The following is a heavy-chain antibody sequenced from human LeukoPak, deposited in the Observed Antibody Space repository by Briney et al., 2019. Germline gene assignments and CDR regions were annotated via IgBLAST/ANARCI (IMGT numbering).Heavy chain of an antibody. J-gene: IGHJ4*02. V-gene: IGHV4-59*08. D-gene: IGHD6-25*01. CDR2: IYYSGST. CDR3: ARLSGKGPVDY. CDR1: GGSISSYY. Sequence: SETLSLTCTVSGGSISSYYWSWIRQPPGKGLEWIGYIYYSGSTNYNPSLKSRVTISVDTSKNQFSLKLSSVTAADTAVYYCARLSGKGPVDYWGQGTLVTVSS.